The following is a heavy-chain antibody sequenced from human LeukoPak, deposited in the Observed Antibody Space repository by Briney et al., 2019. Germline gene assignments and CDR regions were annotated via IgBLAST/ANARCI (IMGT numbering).Heavy chain of an antibody. V-gene: IGHV1-46*01. Sequence: ASGKVSCKASGYTFTRYYMHWVRQAPGQGLEWMGIINPSGGSTSYAQKFQGRVTMARDTSTSTVYMELSSLRSEDTAVYYCARDLARMVRGVITRSKEGSYFDYWGQGTLVTVSS. CDR3: ARDLARMVRGVITRSKEGSYFDY. J-gene: IGHJ4*02. D-gene: IGHD3-10*01. CDR1: GYTFTRYY. CDR2: INPSGGST.